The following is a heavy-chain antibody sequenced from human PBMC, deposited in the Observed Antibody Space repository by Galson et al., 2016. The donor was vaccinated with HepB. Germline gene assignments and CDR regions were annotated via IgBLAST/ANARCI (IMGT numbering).Heavy chain of an antibody. CDR2: ISAYNGYT. J-gene: IGHJ5*02. V-gene: IGHV1-18*04. CDR1: GYTFTSYG. Sequence: SVKVSCKASGYTFTSYGIGWVRQAPGQGLEWMGWISAYNGYTNYAHKLQGRVTMTTDTFTSTAYMELRSLRSDDTAVYYCARGELSYFDGSGYYYPGRWFDPWGQGTLVTVSS. CDR3: ARGELSYFDGSGYYYPGRWFDP. D-gene: IGHD3-22*01.